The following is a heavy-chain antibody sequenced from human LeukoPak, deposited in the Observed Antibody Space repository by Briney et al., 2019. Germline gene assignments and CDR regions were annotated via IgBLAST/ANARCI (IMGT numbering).Heavy chain of an antibody. J-gene: IGHJ4*02. CDR1: GFTFSSYG. CDR3: ARGRYDFWSGPIEYYLDY. Sequence: GGSLRLSCAASGFTFSSYGMHWVRQAPGKGLEWVAVIWYDGSNKYYADSVKSRFTISRDNSKNTLYLQMNSLRAEDTAVYYCARGRYDFWSGPIEYYLDYWGQGTLVTVSS. CDR2: IWYDGSNK. D-gene: IGHD3-3*01. V-gene: IGHV3-33*01.